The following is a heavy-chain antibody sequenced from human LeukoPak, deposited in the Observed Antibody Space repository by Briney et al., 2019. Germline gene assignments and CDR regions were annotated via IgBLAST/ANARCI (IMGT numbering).Heavy chain of an antibody. Sequence: PSETLSLTCTVSGGSISSYYWSWVRQPPGKGLEWIGYIYYSGSTNYNPSLKSRVTISVDTSKNQFSLKLSSVTAADTAVYYCARSSSSGDFDYWGQGTLVTVSS. CDR1: GGSISSYY. CDR2: IYYSGST. CDR3: ARSSSSGDFDY. J-gene: IGHJ4*02. D-gene: IGHD6-13*01. V-gene: IGHV4-59*01.